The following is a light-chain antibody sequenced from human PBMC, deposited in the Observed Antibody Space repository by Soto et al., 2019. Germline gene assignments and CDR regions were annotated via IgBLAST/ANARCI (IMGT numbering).Light chain of an antibody. CDR3: SSYTSSSSYV. CDR1: SSDVGGYKY. V-gene: IGLV2-14*03. Sequence: SAVSQAGSVSGSPGQSITIYCTGTSSDVGGYKYVSWYQQHPGKAPKLMIYDVSNRPSGVSNRFSGSKSGNTASLTISGLQSEDEADYYCSSYTSSSSYVFGSGTKVTVL. J-gene: IGLJ1*01. CDR2: DVS.